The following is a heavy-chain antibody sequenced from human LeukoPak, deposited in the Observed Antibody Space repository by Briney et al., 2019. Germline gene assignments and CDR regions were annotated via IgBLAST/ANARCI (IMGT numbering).Heavy chain of an antibody. Sequence: ASVTVSCKASGGTFSSYAISWVRQAPGQGLEWMGWINPNSGGTNYAQKFQGRVTMTRDTSISTAYMELSRLRSDDTAVFYCATSSGWKSNIDYWGQGTLVTVSS. CDR1: GGTFSSYA. D-gene: IGHD6-19*01. CDR2: INPNSGGT. V-gene: IGHV1-2*02. J-gene: IGHJ4*02. CDR3: ATSSGWKSNIDY.